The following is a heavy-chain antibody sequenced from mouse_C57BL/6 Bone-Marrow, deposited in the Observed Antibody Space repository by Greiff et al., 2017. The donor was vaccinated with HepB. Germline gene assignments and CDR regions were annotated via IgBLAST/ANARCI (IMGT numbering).Heavy chain of an antibody. CDR1: GFTFSSYG. CDR3: ARLPMDY. CDR2: ISSGGSYT. V-gene: IGHV5-6*01. J-gene: IGHJ4*01. Sequence: EVQLVESGGDLVKPGGSLKLSCAASGFTFSSYGMSWVRQTPDKRLEWVATISSGGSYTYYPDSVKGRFTISRDNAKNTLYLQMSSLKSEDTAMYDCARLPMDYWGQGTSVTVSS.